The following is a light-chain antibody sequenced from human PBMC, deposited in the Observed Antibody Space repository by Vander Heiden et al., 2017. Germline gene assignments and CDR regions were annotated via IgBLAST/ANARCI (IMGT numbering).Light chain of an antibody. CDR3: MQGTHWPYT. Sequence: DAVMTQSSPSLPVTLGQPASISCRSSQSLVYSDGNTYLNWFHQRPGQSPRRLIYKVSNRDSGVPDRFSGSVSGTDFILRISRVEAEDVGVYYCMQGTHWPYTFGQGTNLEIK. CDR2: KVS. V-gene: IGKV2-30*01. CDR1: QSLVYSDGNTY. J-gene: IGKJ2*01.